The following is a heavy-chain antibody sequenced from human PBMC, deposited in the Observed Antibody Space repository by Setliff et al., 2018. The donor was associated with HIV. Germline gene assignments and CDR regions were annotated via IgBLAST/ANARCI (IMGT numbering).Heavy chain of an antibody. CDR3: ARHSGLGGYYSPFDY. V-gene: IGHV4-39*01. D-gene: IGHD3-22*01. Sequence: SETLSLTCTVSGGSIKSSSDYWGWIRQPPGKGLEWIGTIYYSGSTYYNPTLKSRVTISVDTSKNQFSLKLSSVTAADTTVYYCARHSGLGGYYSPFDYWGPGTLVTVSS. J-gene: IGHJ4*02. CDR1: GGSIKSSSDY. CDR2: IYYSGST.